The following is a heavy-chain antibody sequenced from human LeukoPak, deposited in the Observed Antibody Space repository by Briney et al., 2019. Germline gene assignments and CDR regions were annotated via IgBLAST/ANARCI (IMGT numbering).Heavy chain of an antibody. J-gene: IGHJ4*02. CDR2: ISYDGSKT. D-gene: IGHD3-22*01. CDR1: GFTFMSYA. CDR3: AKLGYDSSGSPRLVDH. Sequence: GRSLRLSCAASGFTFMSYAMHWVRQAPGKGLEWVSFISYDGSKTYYADSVKGRFTISRDNSKNTLDLQMNSLRPEDTAVYYCAKLGYDSSGSPRLVDHWGQGTLVTVSS. V-gene: IGHV3-30*18.